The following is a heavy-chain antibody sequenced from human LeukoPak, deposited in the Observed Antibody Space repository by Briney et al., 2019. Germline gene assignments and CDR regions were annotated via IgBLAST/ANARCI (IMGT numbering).Heavy chain of an antibody. J-gene: IGHJ5*02. CDR1: GFTFSSYW. CDR2: IKQDGSEK. CDR3: AKDRGNFSPVRFDP. V-gene: IGHV3-7*03. Sequence: GGSLRLSCAASGFTFSSYWMSWVRQAPGKGLEWVANIKQDGSEKYYVDSVKGRFTISRDNAKNSLYLQMNSLRAEDTAVYYCAKDRGNFSPVRFDPWGQGTLVTVSS.